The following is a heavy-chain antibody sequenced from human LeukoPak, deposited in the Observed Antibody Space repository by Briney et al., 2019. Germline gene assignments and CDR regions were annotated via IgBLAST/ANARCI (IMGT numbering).Heavy chain of an antibody. D-gene: IGHD6-13*01. J-gene: IGHJ4*02. CDR1: GGSISSYY. CDR2: IYYSGST. CDR3: ARDLLMFGSSWFDY. Sequence: SETLSLTCTVSGGSISSYYWSWIRQPPGKGLEWIGYIYYSGSTNYNPSLKSRVTISVDTSKNQFSLKLSSVTAADTAVYYCARDLLMFGSSWFDYWGQGTLVTVSS. V-gene: IGHV4-59*01.